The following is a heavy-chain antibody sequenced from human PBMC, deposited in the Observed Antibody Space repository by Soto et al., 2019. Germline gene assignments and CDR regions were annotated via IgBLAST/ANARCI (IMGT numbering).Heavy chain of an antibody. CDR3: ARCPDDSDVSRWDH. CDR2: INLRGGTT. CDR1: GYNFNQYY. D-gene: IGHD4-17*01. Sequence: QVQLVQSGPEVRKPGASVRLSCATSGYNFNQYYIHWVRQAPGQGLEWMGIINLRGGTTEYANKLRGRVNVNSDTSKRTADIELSSLRSEDTAVYFCARCPDDSDVSRWDHWGQGTLITVSS. J-gene: IGHJ4*02. V-gene: IGHV1-46*02.